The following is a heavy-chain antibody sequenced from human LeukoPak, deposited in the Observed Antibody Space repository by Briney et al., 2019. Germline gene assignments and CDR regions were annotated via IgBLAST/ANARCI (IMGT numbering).Heavy chain of an antibody. V-gene: IGHV3-23*01. CDR3: AKGSRNSRPYYFDF. CDR1: GFTFNNYA. Sequence: GGSLRLSCAASGFTFNNYAMSWVRQAPGKVLEWVSAITGSGDDTYHADSVKGRFTISRDNSKNTLYLQMNSLRAEDTAVYYCAKGSRNSRPYYFDFWGQGTPVNVSS. D-gene: IGHD6-19*01. CDR2: ITGSGDDT. J-gene: IGHJ4*02.